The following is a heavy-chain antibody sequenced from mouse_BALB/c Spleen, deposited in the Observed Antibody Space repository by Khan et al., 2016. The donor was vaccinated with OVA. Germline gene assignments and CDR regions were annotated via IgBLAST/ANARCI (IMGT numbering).Heavy chain of an antibody. CDR1: GYTFTNYG. D-gene: IGHD1-1*01. CDR2: IYTYTGEP. Sequence: QIQLVQSVPELKKPGETVKISCKASGYTFTNYGMNWVKQAPGKGLKWMGWIYTYTGEPTYADDFKGRFAFSLESSASTAFLQINNLTNDDTATYYCARGSSRAMDYWGQGTSVTVSS. CDR3: ARGSSRAMDY. J-gene: IGHJ4*01. V-gene: IGHV9-3-1*01.